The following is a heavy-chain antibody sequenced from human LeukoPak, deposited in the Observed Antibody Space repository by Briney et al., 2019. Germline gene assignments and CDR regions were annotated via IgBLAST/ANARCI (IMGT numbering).Heavy chain of an antibody. CDR1: GGSISSSSYY. Sequence: PSETLSLTCTVSGGSISSSSYYWSWIRQPAGKGLEWIGRIYTSGSTNYNPSLKSRVTISADTSKNQFSLKLSSVTAADTAVYYCARDLGYCSGGSCSFGAFDIWGQGTMVTVSS. CDR3: ARDLGYCSGGSCSFGAFDI. D-gene: IGHD2-15*01. V-gene: IGHV4-61*02. CDR2: IYTSGST. J-gene: IGHJ3*02.